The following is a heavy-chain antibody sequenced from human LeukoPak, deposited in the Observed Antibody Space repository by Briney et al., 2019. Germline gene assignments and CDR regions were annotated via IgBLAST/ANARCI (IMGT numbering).Heavy chain of an antibody. D-gene: IGHD6-13*01. J-gene: IGHJ4*02. CDR2: MNPNSGNT. V-gene: IGHV1-8*01. Sequence: ASVKVSCKASGYTFTSYDINWVRQATGQGLEWMGWMNPNSGNTGYAQKFQGRVTMTRNTSISTAYMELSGLRSEDTAVYYCAREIGEYSSSWYENDYWGQGTLVTVSS. CDR1: GYTFTSYD. CDR3: AREIGEYSSSWYENDY.